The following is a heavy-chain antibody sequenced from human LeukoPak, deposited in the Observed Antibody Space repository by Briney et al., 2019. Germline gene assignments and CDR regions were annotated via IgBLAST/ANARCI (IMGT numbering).Heavy chain of an antibody. CDR3: AKNISLYGCNKVLGY. V-gene: IGHV3-9*01. D-gene: IGHD4-23*01. CDR1: GFSFEGYA. CDR2: IRQNSGGV. Sequence: GGSLRLSCVASGFSFEGYAMRWVRQAPGKGLEWVSGIRQNSGGVGYVDSVKGRFTISRDNAKNSLYLQMNRLRAEDTAFYYCAKNISLYGCNKVLGYWGQGTLVTVSS. J-gene: IGHJ4*02.